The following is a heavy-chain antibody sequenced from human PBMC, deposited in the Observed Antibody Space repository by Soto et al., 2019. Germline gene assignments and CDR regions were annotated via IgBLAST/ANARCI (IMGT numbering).Heavy chain of an antibody. CDR1: DAALNSGNYY. CDR2: IYVTGAV. J-gene: IGHJ5*02. Sequence: SETLSLTCSVSDAALNSGNYYWSWIRQVPGKGLEWIGHIYVTGAVDYNPSLRDRITISQDTSERQFSLNLRLVTAADTAVYYCARLRIATNNYKWFDPWGQGTLVTVS. D-gene: IGHD2-21*01. CDR3: ARLRIATNNYKWFDP. V-gene: IGHV4-31*03.